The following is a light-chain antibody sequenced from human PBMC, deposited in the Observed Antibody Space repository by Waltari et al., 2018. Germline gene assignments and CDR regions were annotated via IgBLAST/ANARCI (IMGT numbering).Light chain of an antibody. V-gene: IGLV4-69*01. Sequence: QLVLTQSPSASASLGASVKLTCTLSSGHSSTIIAWLQQQPGKGPRYLMKVNSDGSHRTGDEIPDRCSGSSSGAERYLTISSLKSEDEADYYCETGGHGTWVFGGGTKLTVL. J-gene: IGLJ3*02. CDR3: ETGGHGTWV. CDR2: VNSDGSH. CDR1: SGHSSTI.